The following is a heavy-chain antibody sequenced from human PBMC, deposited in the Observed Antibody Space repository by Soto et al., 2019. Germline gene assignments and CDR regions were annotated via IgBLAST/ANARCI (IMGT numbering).Heavy chain of an antibody. CDR1: GFTFSSYS. CDR3: ARAERMSAYYYYGMDV. CDR2: ISSSSSYI. J-gene: IGHJ6*02. Sequence: KAGGSLRLSCAASGFTFSSYSMNWVRQAPGKGLEWVSSISSSSSYIYYADSVKGRFTISRDNAKNSLYLQMNSLRAEDTAVYYCARAERMSAYYYYGMDVWGQGTTVTVSS. V-gene: IGHV3-21*01. D-gene: IGHD1-1*01.